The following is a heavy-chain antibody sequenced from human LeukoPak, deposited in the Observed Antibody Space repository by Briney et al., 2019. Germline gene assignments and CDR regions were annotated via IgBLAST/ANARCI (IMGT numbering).Heavy chain of an antibody. Sequence: SETLSLTCTVSGGSISTDYWSWIRQPPGKGLEWIGYIYYSGSTNYNPSLKSRVTISGDTSKNQFSLKLSSVTAADTAVYYCARDSRRDGYNLDYWGRGTLVTVSS. D-gene: IGHD5-24*01. V-gene: IGHV4-59*01. CDR3: ARDSRRDGYNLDY. CDR2: IYYSGST. CDR1: GGSISTDY. J-gene: IGHJ4*02.